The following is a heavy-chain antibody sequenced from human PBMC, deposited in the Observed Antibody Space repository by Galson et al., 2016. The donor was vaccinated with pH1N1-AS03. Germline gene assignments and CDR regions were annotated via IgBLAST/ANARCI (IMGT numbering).Heavy chain of an antibody. Sequence: SLRLSCAASGFGFSFSRYSVNWVRQAPGKGLEWVSSISSSSIYIYSADSVKGRFTTPRDNAKNSVYLQMHSLRAEDPAVYYCASASGDAYSYGPDYFYYNMDVWGKGTTVTVSS. CDR1: GFGFSFSRYS. CDR3: ASASGDAYSYGPDYFYYNMDV. CDR2: ISSSSIYI. V-gene: IGHV3-21*01. J-gene: IGHJ6*03. D-gene: IGHD5-18*01.